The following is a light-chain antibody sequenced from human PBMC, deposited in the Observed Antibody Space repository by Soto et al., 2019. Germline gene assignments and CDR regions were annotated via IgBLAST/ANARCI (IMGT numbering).Light chain of an antibody. CDR2: EVT. CDR1: SSDVGDYTY. J-gene: IGLJ1*01. Sequence: QSALTQPASVSGSPGQSITISCTGTSSDVGDYTYVSWYQQHPGKVPKLIIYEVTNRPSGVSGRFSGSKSVNTASLTISGLQAEDEPDYYCSYYSGTNTLVFGSGTKLTVL. V-gene: IGLV2-14*01. CDR3: SYYSGTNTLV.